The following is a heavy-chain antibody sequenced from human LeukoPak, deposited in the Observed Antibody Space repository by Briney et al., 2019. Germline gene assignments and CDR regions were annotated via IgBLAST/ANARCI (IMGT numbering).Heavy chain of an antibody. CDR3: ARGLVYYDTTGSYLAERPYFDS. J-gene: IGHJ4*02. V-gene: IGHV3-53*01. CDR1: GNYW. CDR2: INIHDDA. D-gene: IGHD3-16*01. Sequence: GGSLRLSCAASGNYWMHWVRQAPGRGLEWVSFINIHDDAFYADSVKGRFTVSRDNSKNILYLQMNSLRAEDTAIYYCARGLVYYDTTGSYLAERPYFDSWGQGTLVTVSS.